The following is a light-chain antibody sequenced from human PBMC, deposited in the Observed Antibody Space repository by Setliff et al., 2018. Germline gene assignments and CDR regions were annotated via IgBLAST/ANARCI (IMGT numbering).Light chain of an antibody. CDR3: SSYAGSYIYV. CDR2: GVS. V-gene: IGLV2-8*01. J-gene: IGLJ1*01. CDR1: SSDVGGYNH. Sequence: QSALPQPPSASGSPGQSVTISCTGTSSDVGGYNHVSWYQQHPGKAPKLLTYGVSKRPSGVPDRFSGSKSGNTASLTVSGLQADDEADYYCSSYAGSYIYVFGTGTKVTVL.